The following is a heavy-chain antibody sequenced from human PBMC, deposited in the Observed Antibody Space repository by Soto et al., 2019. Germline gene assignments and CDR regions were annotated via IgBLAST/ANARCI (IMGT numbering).Heavy chain of an antibody. CDR1: GGTFSSYA. CDR2: IIPIFGTA. D-gene: IGHD3-10*01. CDR3: ARNPITMLKHDYYYGMDV. Sequence: SVKVSCKASGGTFSSYAISWVRQAPGQGLEWMGGIIPIFGTANYAQKFQGRVTITADESTSTAYMELSSLRSEDTAVYYCARNPITMLKHDYYYGMDVWGQGTTVTVSS. V-gene: IGHV1-69*13. J-gene: IGHJ6*02.